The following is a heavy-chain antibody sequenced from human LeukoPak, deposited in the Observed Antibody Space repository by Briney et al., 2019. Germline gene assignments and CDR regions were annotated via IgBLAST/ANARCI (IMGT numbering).Heavy chain of an antibody. J-gene: IGHJ4*02. D-gene: IGHD6-13*01. CDR3: ARQPSSWFTSFDS. V-gene: IGHV4-59*01. CDR2: IYYSGST. CDR1: GGSLSSYF. Sequence: PSETLSLTCTVSGGSLSSYFWSWIRQPPCKGLAWIAYIYYSGSTNYNPSLKSRVTISVDTSKNQFSLKLSSVTAADTAVYYCARQPSSWFTSFDSWGQGTLVTVSS.